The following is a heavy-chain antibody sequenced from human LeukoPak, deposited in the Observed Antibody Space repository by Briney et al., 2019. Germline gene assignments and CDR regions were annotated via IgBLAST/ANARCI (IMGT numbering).Heavy chain of an antibody. V-gene: IGHV1-2*02. D-gene: IGHD2-8*02. Sequence: ASVKVSCKASGYTFTGYYMHWVRQAPGQGLEWMGWINPNSGGTNYAQKFQGRVTMTRDMSTSTVYMELSSLRSEDTAVYYCARAGTDYYYYMDVWGKGTTVTVSS. CDR2: INPNSGGT. CDR3: ARAGTDYYYYMDV. J-gene: IGHJ6*03. CDR1: GYTFTGYY.